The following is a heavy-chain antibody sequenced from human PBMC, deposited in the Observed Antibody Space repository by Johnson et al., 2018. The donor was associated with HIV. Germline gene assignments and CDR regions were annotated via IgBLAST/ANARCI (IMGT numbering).Heavy chain of an antibody. D-gene: IGHD5-12*01. CDR3: AKCRGLGARGAFDI. V-gene: IGHV3-66*02. J-gene: IGHJ3*02. CDR1: GFTFSSYA. Sequence: VQLVESGGGLVQPGGSLRLSCAASGFTFSSYAMSWVRQAPGKGLEWVSVIYSGGSTYYADSVKGRFTISRDNSKNTLYLQMSSLRAEDTAVYYCAKCRGLGARGAFDIWGQGTMVTVSS. CDR2: IYSGGST.